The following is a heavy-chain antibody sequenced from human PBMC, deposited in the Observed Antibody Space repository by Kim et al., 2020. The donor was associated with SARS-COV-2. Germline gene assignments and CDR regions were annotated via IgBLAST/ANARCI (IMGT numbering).Heavy chain of an antibody. V-gene: IGHV3-9*01. Sequence: GGSLRLSCAASGFTFDDYAMHWVRQAPGKGLEWVSGISWNSGSIGYADSVKGRFTISRDNDKNSLYLQMNSLRDEDTALYYCAKDIADGSGEGEAYFDYWGQGTLVTVSS. CDR1: GFTFDDYA. D-gene: IGHD3-10*01. CDR2: ISWNSGSI. J-gene: IGHJ4*02. CDR3: AKDIADGSGEGEAYFDY.